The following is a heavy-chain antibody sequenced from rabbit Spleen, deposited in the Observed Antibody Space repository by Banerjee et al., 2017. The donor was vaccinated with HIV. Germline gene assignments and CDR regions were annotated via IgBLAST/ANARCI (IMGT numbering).Heavy chain of an antibody. Sequence: QSLEESGGDLVKPGASLTLTCTASGFSFSSTYSMCWVRQAPGKGLEWIACTHTNSDSTYYANWAKGRFTISKTSSTTVTLQMTSLTAADTATYFCASEGSDNWGFDLWGQGTLVTVS. CDR2: THTNSDST. CDR3: ASEGSDNWGFDL. CDR1: GFSFSSTYS. D-gene: IGHD1-1*01. V-gene: IGHV1S40*01. J-gene: IGHJ4*01.